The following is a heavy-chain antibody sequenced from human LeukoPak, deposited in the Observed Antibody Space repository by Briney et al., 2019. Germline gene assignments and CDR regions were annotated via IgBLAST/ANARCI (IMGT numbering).Heavy chain of an antibody. Sequence: GGSLRLSCAASGFTFSSYLMSWVRQAPGKGLEWVSGISGSGDNTYYAASVQGRFTISRDNSKNTLYLQMNSLRAEDTAVYYCASELRFLEWLPDYWGQGTLVTVS. V-gene: IGHV3-23*01. CDR1: GFTFSSYL. J-gene: IGHJ4*02. D-gene: IGHD3-3*01. CDR3: ASELRFLEWLPDY. CDR2: ISGSGDNT.